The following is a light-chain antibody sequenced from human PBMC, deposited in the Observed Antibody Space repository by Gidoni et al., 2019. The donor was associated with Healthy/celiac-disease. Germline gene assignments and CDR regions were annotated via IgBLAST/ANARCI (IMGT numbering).Light chain of an antibody. CDR3: QVWDSSSDHWV. CDR2: DDS. Sequence: SSVLTQPPSVSVAPGKTARITCGGNNIGSKSVHWYQQKPGQAPVLVVYDDSERPSGIPERFSGSNSGNTATLTISRVEAGDEADYYCQVWDSSSDHWVFGGGTKLTVL. V-gene: IGLV3-21*03. J-gene: IGLJ3*02. CDR1: NIGSKS.